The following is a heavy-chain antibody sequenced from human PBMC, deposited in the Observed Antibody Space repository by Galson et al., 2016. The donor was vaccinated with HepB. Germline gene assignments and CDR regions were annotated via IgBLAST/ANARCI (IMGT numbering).Heavy chain of an antibody. Sequence: GKGLECLGYIWPSTTTYYNPSLRSRVTISVDWSNNLFSLSLTSVTAADTAVYYCARARLPGSINAFEFWGQGTVVIVSS. CDR3: ARARLPGSINAFEF. J-gene: IGHJ3*01. D-gene: IGHD2-15*01. V-gene: IGHV4-30-2*01. CDR2: IWPSTTT.